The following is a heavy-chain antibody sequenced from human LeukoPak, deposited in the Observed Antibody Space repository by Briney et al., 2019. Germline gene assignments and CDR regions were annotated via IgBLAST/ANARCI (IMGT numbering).Heavy chain of an antibody. CDR1: GDSISGADYY. J-gene: IGHJ4*02. Sequence: SETLSLTCTVSGDSISGADYYWSWIRQPPGKGLEWIAYVYYSGSTYYNPSLKSRLTISVDKSKNQFSLKLSSVTAADTAVYYCASGGVKAAAGTTIWGQGTLVTVSS. CDR2: VYYSGST. CDR3: ASGGVKAAAGTTI. V-gene: IGHV4-30-4*01. D-gene: IGHD6-13*01.